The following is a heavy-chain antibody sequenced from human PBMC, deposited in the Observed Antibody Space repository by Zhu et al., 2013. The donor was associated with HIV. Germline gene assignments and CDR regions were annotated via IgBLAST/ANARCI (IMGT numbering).Heavy chain of an antibody. CDR2: ISSYNGDT. J-gene: IGHJ4*02. CDR1: GYTFTSYG. Sequence: QVQLVQSGAEVKKPGASVKVSCKASGYTFTSYGVVWVRQAPGQGLEWMGWISSYNGDTNYSQKLQGRVTMTTDTSTSTAYMELRSLRSDDTAVYYCARRSMFRELLHHYYFDYWGQGTLVTVSS. V-gene: IGHV1-18*01. CDR3: ARRSMFRELLHHYYFDY. D-gene: IGHD1-26*01.